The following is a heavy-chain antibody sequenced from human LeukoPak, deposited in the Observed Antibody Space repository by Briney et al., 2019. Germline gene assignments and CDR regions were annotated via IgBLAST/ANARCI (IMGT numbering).Heavy chain of an antibody. Sequence: GASVKVSCKASGGTFSSYAISWVRQAPGQGLEWMGGIIPIFGTANYAQKFQGRVTITADESTSTAYMELSSLRSEDTAVYYCARGSVGYCTNGVCDYFDYWGQGTLVTVSS. V-gene: IGHV1-69*13. D-gene: IGHD2-8*01. CDR2: IIPIFGTA. CDR3: ARGSVGYCTNGVCDYFDY. J-gene: IGHJ4*02. CDR1: GGTFSSYA.